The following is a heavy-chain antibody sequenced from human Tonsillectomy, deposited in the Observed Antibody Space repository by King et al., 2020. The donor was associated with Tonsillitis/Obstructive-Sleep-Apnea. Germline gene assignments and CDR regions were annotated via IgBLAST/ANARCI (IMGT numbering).Heavy chain of an antibody. CDR3: AKVRITGTTAGGMDV. D-gene: IGHD1-7*01. CDR1: GFTFSSYA. V-gene: IGHV3-23*04. CDR2: IGGSGGGK. J-gene: IGHJ6*02. Sequence: VQLVESGGGLVQPGGSLRLSCAASGFTFSSYAMNWVPKAPGKGRRGFSLIGGSGGGKYYADSVKGRFTISRDNSKNTLYVQMNSLRAEDTAVYYCAKVRITGTTAGGMDVWGQGTTVTVSS.